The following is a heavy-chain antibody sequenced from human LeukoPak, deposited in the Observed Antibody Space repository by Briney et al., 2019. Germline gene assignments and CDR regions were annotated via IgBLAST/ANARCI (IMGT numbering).Heavy chain of an antibody. CDR3: ARDRYGSGNDHFDY. Sequence: GGSLRLSCAASGFTFSSYGMHWVRQAPGKGLEWVAFIRYDGSNKYYTDSVKGRFTISRDNSKNTLYLQMNSLRAEDTAVYYCARDRYGSGNDHFDYWGQGTLVTVSS. V-gene: IGHV3-30*02. D-gene: IGHD3-10*01. J-gene: IGHJ4*02. CDR2: IRYDGSNK. CDR1: GFTFSSYG.